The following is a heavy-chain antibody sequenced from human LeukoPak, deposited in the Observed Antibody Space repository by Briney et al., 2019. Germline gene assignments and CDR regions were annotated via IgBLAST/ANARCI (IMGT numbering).Heavy chain of an antibody. CDR1: GFTFSTYA. J-gene: IGHJ4*02. D-gene: IGHD6-19*01. CDR2: IKQDGSEK. CDR3: ARGEQWLVY. V-gene: IGHV3-7*01. Sequence: GGSLRLSCAASGFTFSTYAMNWVRQAPGKGLEWVANIKQDGSEKYYVDSVKGRFTISRDNAKNSLYLQMNSLRAEDTAVYYCARGEQWLVYWGQGTLVTVSS.